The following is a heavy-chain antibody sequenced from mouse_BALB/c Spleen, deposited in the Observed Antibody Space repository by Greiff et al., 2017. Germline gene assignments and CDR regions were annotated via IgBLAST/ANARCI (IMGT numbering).Heavy chain of an antibody. CDR3: ADYYRYDAGAVGFDY. CDR1: GFNIKDTY. V-gene: IGHV14-3*02. Sequence: EVKLVESGAELVKPGASVKLSCTASGFNIKDTYMHWVKQRPEQGLEWIGRIDPANGNTKYDPKFQGKATITADTSSNTAYLQLSSLTSEDTAVYYCADYYRYDAGAVGFDYWGQGTTLTVSS. CDR2: IDPANGNT. J-gene: IGHJ2*01. D-gene: IGHD2-14*01.